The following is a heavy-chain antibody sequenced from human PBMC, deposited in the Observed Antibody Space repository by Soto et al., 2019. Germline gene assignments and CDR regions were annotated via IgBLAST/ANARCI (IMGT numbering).Heavy chain of an antibody. CDR1: GFTFSTYT. CDR3: VRDSVTPSSEQLWAVNYFDP. Sequence: QALLVESGGGVVQPGRSLRLSCAASGFTFSTYTMHWVRQAPGRGLEWVAVVSYDGYKSFYTDSVKGRFTISRDNSKNALYLQMNSLGTEDTAVYFCVRDSVTPSSEQLWAVNYFDPWGQGTLVTVSS. J-gene: IGHJ5*02. CDR2: VSYDGYKS. V-gene: IGHV3-30-3*01. D-gene: IGHD5-18*01.